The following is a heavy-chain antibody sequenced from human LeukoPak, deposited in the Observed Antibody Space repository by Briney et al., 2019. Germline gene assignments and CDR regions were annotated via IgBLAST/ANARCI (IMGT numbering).Heavy chain of an antibody. D-gene: IGHD6-13*01. Sequence: PETPSLTCTVSGGSISSYYWSCIRQPAGKGLVWIGRIYTSGSTNTNPSRKSRVTMSVDTSKNQFSLKLSSVAAADTAVYYCARYNGAAAGAYYYYMDVWGKGTTVTVSS. CDR2: IYTSGST. V-gene: IGHV4-4*07. J-gene: IGHJ6*03. CDR1: GGSISSYY. CDR3: ARYNGAAAGAYYYYMDV.